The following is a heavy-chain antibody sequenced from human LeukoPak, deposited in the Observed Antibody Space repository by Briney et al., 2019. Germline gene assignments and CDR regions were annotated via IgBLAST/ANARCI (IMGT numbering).Heavy chain of an antibody. J-gene: IGHJ3*02. CDR1: GFTFSSYS. Sequence: MAGGSLRLSCAASGFTFSSYSMNWVRQAPGKGLEWVSCISSSSGYIYYADSVKGRFTNSRDNAKNSLYLQMNSLRAEDTAVYYCARGGGAIDIWGQGKMVTVSS. D-gene: IGHD2-15*01. CDR3: ARGGGAIDI. CDR2: ISSSSGYI. V-gene: IGHV3-21*01.